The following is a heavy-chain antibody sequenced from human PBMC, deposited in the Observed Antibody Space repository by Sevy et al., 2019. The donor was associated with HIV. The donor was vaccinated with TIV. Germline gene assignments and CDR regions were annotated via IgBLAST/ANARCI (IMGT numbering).Heavy chain of an antibody. CDR2: FDPEDGET. V-gene: IGHV1-24*01. CDR3: ATLEYFYDTSGYSSGDY. Sequence: ASVKVSCKVSGYTLSDLSMYWVRQAPGKGLEWMGGFDPEDGETIYAQRFQGRVTMTEDTSTDTAYMELSSLRSEDTAVYYCATLEYFYDTSGYSSGDYWGQGTWSPSPQ. D-gene: IGHD3-22*01. CDR1: GYTLSDLS. J-gene: IGHJ4*02.